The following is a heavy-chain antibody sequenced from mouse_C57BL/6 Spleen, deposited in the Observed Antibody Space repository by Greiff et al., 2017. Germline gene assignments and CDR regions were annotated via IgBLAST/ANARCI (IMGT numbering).Heavy chain of an antibody. D-gene: IGHD1-1*01. J-gene: IGHJ3*01. Sequence: QVQLQQSGAELVKPGASVKMSCKASGYTFTSYWITWVKQRPGQGLEWIGDIYPGSGSTNYNEKFKSKATLTVDTSSSTAYMQLSSLTSEDSAVXYCASSIAYYYGSTWFAYWGQGTLVTVSA. CDR1: GYTFTSYW. V-gene: IGHV1-55*01. CDR3: ASSIAYYYGSTWFAY. CDR2: IYPGSGST.